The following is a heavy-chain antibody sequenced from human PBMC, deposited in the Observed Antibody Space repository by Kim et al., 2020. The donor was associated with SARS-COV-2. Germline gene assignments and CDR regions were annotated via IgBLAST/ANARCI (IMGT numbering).Heavy chain of an antibody. CDR1: GFTFSGSA. V-gene: IGHV3-73*01. Sequence: GGSLRLSCAASGFTFSGSAMHWVRQASGKGLEWVGRIRSKANSYATAYAASVKGRFTISRDDSKNTAYMQMNSLKTEDTAVYYCTRPTYEYSSSSLAVAGKYNWFDPWGQGTLVTVSS. J-gene: IGHJ5*02. CDR3: TRPTYEYSSSSLAVAGKYNWFDP. CDR2: IRSKANSYAT. D-gene: IGHD6-6*01.